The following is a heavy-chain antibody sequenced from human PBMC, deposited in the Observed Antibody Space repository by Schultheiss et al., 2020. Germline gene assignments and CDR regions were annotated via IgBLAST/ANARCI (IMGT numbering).Heavy chain of an antibody. CDR3: ARDLGNYYGSGSYGGDPWFDP. Sequence: GESLKISCAASGFTFSDYYMSWIRQAPGKGLEWVSYISSSGSTIYYADSVKGRFTISRDNAKNSLYLQMNSLRAEDTAVYYCARDLGNYYGSGSYGGDPWFDPWGQGTLVTVSS. CDR2: ISSSGSTI. D-gene: IGHD3-10*01. J-gene: IGHJ5*02. V-gene: IGHV3-11*01. CDR1: GFTFSDYY.